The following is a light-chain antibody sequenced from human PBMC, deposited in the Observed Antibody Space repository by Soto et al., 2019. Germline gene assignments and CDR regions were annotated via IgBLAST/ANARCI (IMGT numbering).Light chain of an antibody. J-gene: IGKJ4*01. Sequence: EIVMTQSPATLSVSPGERATLSCRASQSVSSNLAWYQQKPGQAPRLLIYGASTRATGIPARFSGSGSGTEFTLTISILPSSDFAAYYCQQYKNWPPLTFGGGTKVEIK. CDR2: GAS. V-gene: IGKV3-15*01. CDR3: QQYKNWPPLT. CDR1: QSVSSN.